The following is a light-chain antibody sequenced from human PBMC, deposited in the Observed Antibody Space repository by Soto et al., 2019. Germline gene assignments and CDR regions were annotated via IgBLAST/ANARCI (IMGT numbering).Light chain of an antibody. J-gene: IGKJ4*01. CDR2: DAS. CDR3: HQRSNWPPFT. V-gene: IGKV3-11*01. Sequence: EIELTQSPATLSLSPGERATLSCRASQSISNFLAWYQKKPGQAPRLLXFDASKRATDIPDRFIGSGSGTDLTLTISSLEPEDFAAYYCHQRSNWPPFTFGGGTKVDI. CDR1: QSISNF.